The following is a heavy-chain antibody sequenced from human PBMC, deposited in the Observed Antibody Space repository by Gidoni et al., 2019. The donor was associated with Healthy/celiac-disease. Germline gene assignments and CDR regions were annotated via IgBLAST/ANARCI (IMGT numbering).Heavy chain of an antibody. Sequence: QVQLQESGPGLVKPSQTLSLTCTVSGGSISSGSYYWSWLRQPAGKGLEWIGRIYTSGSTNYNPSLKSRVTISVDTSKNQFSLKLSSVTAADTAVYYCARDRYDSSGYYYSNWFDPWGQGTLVTVSS. V-gene: IGHV4-61*02. CDR2: IYTSGST. CDR1: GGSISSGSYY. CDR3: ARDRYDSSGYYYSNWFDP. J-gene: IGHJ5*02. D-gene: IGHD3-22*01.